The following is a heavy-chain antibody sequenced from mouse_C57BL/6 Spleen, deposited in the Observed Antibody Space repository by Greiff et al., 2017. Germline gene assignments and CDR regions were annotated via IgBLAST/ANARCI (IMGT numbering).Heavy chain of an antibody. CDR2: IYPGSGST. CDR1: GYTFTSYW. J-gene: IGHJ4*01. V-gene: IGHV1-55*01. Sequence: QVQLQQPGAELVKPGASVKMSCKASGYTFTSYWITWVKQRPGQGLEWIGDIYPGSGSTNYHEKFKSKATLTVDTSSSTAYMQLSSLTSEDSAVYYCARKDTTVVAPYAMDYWGQGTSVTVSS. D-gene: IGHD1-1*01. CDR3: ARKDTTVVAPYAMDY.